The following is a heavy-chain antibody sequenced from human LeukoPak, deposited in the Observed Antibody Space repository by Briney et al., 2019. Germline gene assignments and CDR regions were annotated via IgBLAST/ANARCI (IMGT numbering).Heavy chain of an antibody. CDR1: GFIFETYD. D-gene: IGHD6-19*01. Sequence: GGSLRLSCTASGFIFETYDMHWVRQAPGKGLEWVTFIRYDATDKYYADSVKGRFTISRDNSKNTLFLQMNSLRAADTAIYYCAQGLHRFTGGWSLGADSWGQGSLVTVSS. J-gene: IGHJ4*02. CDR2: IRYDATDK. V-gene: IGHV3-30*02. CDR3: AQGLHRFTGGWSLGADS.